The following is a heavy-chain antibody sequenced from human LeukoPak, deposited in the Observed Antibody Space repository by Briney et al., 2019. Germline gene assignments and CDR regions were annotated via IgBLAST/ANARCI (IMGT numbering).Heavy chain of an antibody. D-gene: IGHD3-10*01. CDR1: GFTFSSYS. CDR3: ARDFSRWFGELVDY. CDR2: ISSSSYI. J-gene: IGHJ4*02. V-gene: IGHV3-21*01. Sequence: GGSLRLSCAASGFTFSSYSMNWVRQAPGKGLEWVSSISSSSYIYYADSVKGRFTISRDNAKNSLYLQMNSLRAEDTAVYYCARDFSRWFGELVDYWGQGTLVTVSS.